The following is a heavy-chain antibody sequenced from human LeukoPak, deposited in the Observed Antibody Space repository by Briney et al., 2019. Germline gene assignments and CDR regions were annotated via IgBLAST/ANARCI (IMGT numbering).Heavy chain of an antibody. CDR2: INSDGSST. V-gene: IGHV3-74*01. CDR1: GFTFGSYW. CDR3: AREVTGTTYDYYYYYYMDV. J-gene: IGHJ6*03. Sequence: GGSLRLSCAASGFTFGSYWMHWVRQAPGKGLVWVSRINSDGSSTSYADSVKGRFTISRDNAKNTLYLQMNSLRAEDTAVYYCAREVTGTTYDYYYYYYMDVWGKGTTVTVSS. D-gene: IGHD1-7*01.